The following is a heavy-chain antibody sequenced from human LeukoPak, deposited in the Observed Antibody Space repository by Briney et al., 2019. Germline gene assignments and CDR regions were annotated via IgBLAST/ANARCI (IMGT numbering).Heavy chain of an antibody. Sequence: SGGSLRLSCAASGFTFSSHTMSWVRQAPGKGLEWVSAISGSGGSTYYADSVKGRFTISRANSKNTLYLQMYILRAEDTAVYYCAKYCERGVVVLVAADWGQGTLVTVSS. CDR3: AKYCERGVVVLVAAD. D-gene: IGHD2-15*01. CDR1: GFTFSSHT. J-gene: IGHJ4*02. CDR2: ISGSGGST. V-gene: IGHV3-23*01.